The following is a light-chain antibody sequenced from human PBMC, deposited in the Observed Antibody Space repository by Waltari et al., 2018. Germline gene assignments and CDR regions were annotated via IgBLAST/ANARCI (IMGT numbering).Light chain of an antibody. CDR1: QGIASW. CDR2: GAS. Sequence: DVQMTQSPSSVSAYVGDSVIITCRASQGIASWLAWYQQKPGKAPQLLIYGASTLQSGVPSRFSGRGSGTEFTLTINSLQPEDFATYFCQQANDLPPTFGQGTRVEI. CDR3: QQANDLPPT. V-gene: IGKV1-12*01. J-gene: IGKJ1*01.